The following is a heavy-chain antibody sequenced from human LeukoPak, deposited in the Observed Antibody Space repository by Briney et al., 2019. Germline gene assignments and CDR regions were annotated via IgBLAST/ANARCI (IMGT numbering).Heavy chain of an antibody. CDR2: IYTSGST. Sequence: SETLSLTCAVSGGSFSSYYWSWIRQPPGKGLEWIGRIYTSGSTNYNPSLKSRVTMSVDTSKNQFSLKLSSVTAADTAVYYCAREVYYYGSGSYFNYWGQGTLVTVSS. V-gene: IGHV4-4*07. J-gene: IGHJ4*02. D-gene: IGHD3-10*01. CDR3: AREVYYYGSGSYFNY. CDR1: GGSFSSYY.